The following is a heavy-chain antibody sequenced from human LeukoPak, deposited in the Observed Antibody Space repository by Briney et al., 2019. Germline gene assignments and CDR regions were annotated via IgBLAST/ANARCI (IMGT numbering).Heavy chain of an antibody. D-gene: IGHD3-9*01. CDR2: IYYSGST. CDR3: ARANTIPLAVGVKWFDP. CDR1: GGSISSGGYY. Sequence: SQTLSLTCTVSGGSISSGGYYWTGIRKPPGKGLEGIGNIYYSGSTYYNPSLKSRVTISVDTSKNQFSLKLSSVTAADTAVYYCARANTIPLAVGVKWFDPWGQGTLVTVSS. V-gene: IGHV4-31*03. J-gene: IGHJ5*02.